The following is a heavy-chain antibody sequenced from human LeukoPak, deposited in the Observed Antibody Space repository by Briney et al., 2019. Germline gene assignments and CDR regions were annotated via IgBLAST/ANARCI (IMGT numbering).Heavy chain of an antibody. V-gene: IGHV1-69*05. CDR2: IIPIFGTA. D-gene: IGHD3-10*01. CDR1: GGTFSSYA. Sequence: SVKVSCKASGGTFSSYAISWVRQAPGQGLEWMGGIIPIFGTANYAQKFQGRVTITTDESTSTASMELSSLRSEDTAVYYCARRMYYYGSGSHFDYWGQGTLVTVSS. CDR3: ARRMYYYGSGSHFDY. J-gene: IGHJ4*02.